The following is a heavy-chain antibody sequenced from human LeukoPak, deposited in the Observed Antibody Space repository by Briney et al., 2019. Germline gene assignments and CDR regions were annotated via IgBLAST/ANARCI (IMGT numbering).Heavy chain of an antibody. CDR3: ALSGYYSVN. CDR2: IYSGGTT. V-gene: IGHV3-53*01. J-gene: IGHJ4*02. CDR1: GFTVSRNY. Sequence: GGSLRLSCAVSGFTVSRNYMCWVRQAPGKGLEWVSGIYSGGTTYYADSVKGRFTVSRDNSKNTLYLQIDSLRAEDTAVYYCALSGYYSVNWGQGTLVTVSS. D-gene: IGHD3-3*01.